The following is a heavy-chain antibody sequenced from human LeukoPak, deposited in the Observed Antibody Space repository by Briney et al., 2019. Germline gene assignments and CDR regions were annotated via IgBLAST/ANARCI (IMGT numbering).Heavy chain of an antibody. CDR2: INPSGGST. CDR1: GYTFTSYY. V-gene: IGHV1-46*01. Sequence: ASVKVSCKASGYTFTSYYVHWVRQAPGQGLEWMGIINPSGGSTSYAQKFQGRVTMTRDTSTSTVYMELSSLRSEDTAVYYCARDPYYYDSSGYYLEAPYWYFDLWGRGTLVTVSS. D-gene: IGHD3-22*01. J-gene: IGHJ2*01. CDR3: ARDPYYYDSSGYYLEAPYWYFDL.